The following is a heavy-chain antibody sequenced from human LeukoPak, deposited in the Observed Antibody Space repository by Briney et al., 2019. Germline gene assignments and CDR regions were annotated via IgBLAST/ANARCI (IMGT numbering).Heavy chain of an antibody. CDR2: ISSNGATT. Sequence: GGSLRLSCAASGFTFSSYAMSWVRQAPGRGLEWVSGISSNGATTYYADSVKGRFTISRDNSKNTLYLQMDGLRAEDAAVYYCASHYGDYGSFDYWGQGTLVTVSS. CDR3: ASHYGDYGSFDY. CDR1: GFTFSSYA. D-gene: IGHD4-17*01. V-gene: IGHV3-23*01. J-gene: IGHJ4*02.